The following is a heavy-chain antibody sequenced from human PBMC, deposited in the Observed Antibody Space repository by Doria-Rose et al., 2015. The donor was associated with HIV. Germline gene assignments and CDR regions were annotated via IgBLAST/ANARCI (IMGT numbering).Heavy chain of an antibody. CDR1: QFSFNNYG. CDR3: AKDAYTRLFYGDPDY. Sequence: QVQLVQSGGGVVKPGGSLRLSCQAPQFSFNNYGMHWVRQALGQGLEWVAFIRYDGSDKYYAGSVKGRFTISRDNSKNTLYLQMNSLRTEDTAIYYCAKDAYTRLFYGDPDYWGQGTLVTVSS. J-gene: IGHJ4*02. CDR2: IRYDGSDK. D-gene: IGHD4-17*01. V-gene: IGHV3-30*02.